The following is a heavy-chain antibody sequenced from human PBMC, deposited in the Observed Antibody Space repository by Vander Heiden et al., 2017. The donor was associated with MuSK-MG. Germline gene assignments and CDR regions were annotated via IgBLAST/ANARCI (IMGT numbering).Heavy chain of an antibody. J-gene: IGHJ4*02. CDR1: GLALGSDW. D-gene: IGHD3-22*01. Sequence: EVQLVEYGGGWVQPGGSLRLSCEASGLALGSDWMSWVGQAPGKGLEWVANIKQDGSDTYYVDSVKGRFTISRDNAKNSLYLQMNSLRAEDTAVYDCARVCSSGYYFDYWCQGTLVNVAS. CDR2: IKQDGSDT. V-gene: IGHV3-7*01. CDR3: ARVCSSGYYFDY.